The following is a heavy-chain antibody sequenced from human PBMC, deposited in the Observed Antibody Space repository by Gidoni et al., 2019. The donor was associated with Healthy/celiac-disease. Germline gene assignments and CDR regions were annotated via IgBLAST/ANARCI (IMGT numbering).Heavy chain of an antibody. CDR2: ISGSDGST. J-gene: IGHJ6*02. V-gene: IGHV3-23*01. CDR3: AKELGLQTWGMDV. D-gene: IGHD4-4*01. CDR1: GFTSSSNA. Sequence: EVQLLESGGGLVQPGGSLRLSCAASGFTSSSNAMSWVRQAPGKGLEWVSAISGSDGSTYYADSVKGRFTISRDNSKNTLYLQMNSLRAEDTAVYYCAKELGLQTWGMDVWGQGTTVTVSS.